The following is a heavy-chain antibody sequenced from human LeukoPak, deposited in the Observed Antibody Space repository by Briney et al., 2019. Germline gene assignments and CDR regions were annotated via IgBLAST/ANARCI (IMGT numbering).Heavy chain of an antibody. Sequence: ASVKVSCKASGYTFTNDGMNWVRQAPGQGLEWMGWINPNSDDTNYAQKFQGRVTMTRDTSISTVYMELTRLRSDDTAVYYCVRIYRGPDYWGQGTLVTVSS. J-gene: IGHJ4*02. CDR1: GYTFTNDG. V-gene: IGHV1-2*02. CDR3: VRIYRGPDY. CDR2: INPNSDDT. D-gene: IGHD3-10*01.